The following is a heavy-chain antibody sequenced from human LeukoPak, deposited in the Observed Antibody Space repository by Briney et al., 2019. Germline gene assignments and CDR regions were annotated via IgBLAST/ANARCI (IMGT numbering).Heavy chain of an antibody. V-gene: IGHV3-49*04. D-gene: IGHD2-2*01. CDR2: IQSRNYGGTT. CDR1: GFTFGDYG. Sequence: PGGSLRLSCTASGFTFGDYGMRWVRQAPGKGLEWVGFIQSRNYGGTTQHAASVKGRFTISRDDSKSIAYLQMNSLKTEDTAVYYCTASDHLYCSSISCHFDYWGQGTLVTVSS. CDR3: TASDHLYCSSISCHFDY. J-gene: IGHJ4*02.